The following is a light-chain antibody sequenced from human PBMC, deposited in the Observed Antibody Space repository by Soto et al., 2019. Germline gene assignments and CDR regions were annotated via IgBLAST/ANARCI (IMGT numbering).Light chain of an antibody. CDR3: QSYDSSLRAFV. V-gene: IGLV1-40*01. J-gene: IGLJ1*01. CDR2: GNS. CDR1: SSNIGAAYD. Sequence: QSALTQPPSVSGAPGQRVTISCTGSSSNIGAAYDVHWYHQLPGTAPKLLIYGNSNRPSGVPDRFSGSKSGISASLAITGLQAEDEADYYRQSYDSSLRAFVFGSGTRSPS.